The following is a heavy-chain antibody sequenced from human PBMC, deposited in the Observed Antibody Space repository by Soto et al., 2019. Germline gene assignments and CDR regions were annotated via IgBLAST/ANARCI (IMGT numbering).Heavy chain of an antibody. CDR1: GGTFSGYT. CDR2: IIPILGIA. CDR3: ADLEMASSRAFDI. J-gene: IGHJ3*02. V-gene: IGHV1-69*02. D-gene: IGHD6-6*01. Sequence: QVQLVQSGAEVKKPGSSVKVSCKASGGTFSGYTISWVRQAPGQGLEWMGRIIPILGIANYAQKFQGRVTITADKSTSTAYMELSSLRSEDTAVYYCADLEMASSRAFDIWGQGTMVTVSS.